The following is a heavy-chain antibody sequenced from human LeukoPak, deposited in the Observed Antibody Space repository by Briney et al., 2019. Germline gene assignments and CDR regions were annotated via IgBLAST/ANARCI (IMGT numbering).Heavy chain of an antibody. CDR2: TNPNSGDT. CDR1: GHTFIGYY. V-gene: IGHV1-2*02. D-gene: IGHD4-11*01. CDR3: ATARAYGNHFDY. J-gene: IGHJ4*02. Sequence: ASVKVSCKASGHTFIGYYMHWMRQAPGQGLEWMGWTNPNSGDTNYAQKFQGRVTMARDTSISTAYMELSRLRSDDTAVYYCATARAYGNHFDYWGQGTLVTVS.